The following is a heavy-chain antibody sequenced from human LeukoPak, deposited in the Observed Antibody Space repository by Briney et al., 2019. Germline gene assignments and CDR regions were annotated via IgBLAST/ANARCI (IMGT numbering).Heavy chain of an antibody. D-gene: IGHD5-18*01. J-gene: IGHJ6*02. Sequence: PSETLSLTCTVSGGSISSYYWSWIRQPPGKGLEWIGYIYYSGSTNYNPSLKSRVTISVDTSKNQFSLKLSSVTAADTAVYYCARAGGYSGSGMDVWGQGTTVTVSS. CDR1: GGSISSYY. CDR2: IYYSGST. CDR3: ARAGGYSGSGMDV. V-gene: IGHV4-59*08.